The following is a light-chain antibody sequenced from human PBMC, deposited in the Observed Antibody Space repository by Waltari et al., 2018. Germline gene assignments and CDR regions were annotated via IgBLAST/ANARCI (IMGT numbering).Light chain of an antibody. Sequence: SRRARESVSSKLAWYQQIPGQAPRLLIYDASTRATAIPARFTAGGSGTEFTLSISSLQSEDFAVYYCQQYNQWPRTFGQGTKVEIK. CDR2: DAS. CDR3: QQYNQWPRT. J-gene: IGKJ1*01. V-gene: IGKV3-15*01. CDR1: ESVSSK.